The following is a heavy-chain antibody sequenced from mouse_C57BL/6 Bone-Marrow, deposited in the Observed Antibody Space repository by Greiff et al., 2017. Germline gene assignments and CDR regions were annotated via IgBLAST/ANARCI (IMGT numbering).Heavy chain of an antibody. CDR1: GYTFTDYE. CDR2: IDPETGGT. CDR3: TRRLITTVVDV. Sequence: QVQLQQSGAELVRPGASVTLSCKASGYTFTDYEMHWVKQTPVHGLEWIGAIDPETGGTAYNQKFKGKAILTADKSSRTAYMELRSLTSEDSAVYYCTRRLITTVVDVWGTGTTVTVSS. D-gene: IGHD1-1*01. V-gene: IGHV1-15*01. J-gene: IGHJ1*03.